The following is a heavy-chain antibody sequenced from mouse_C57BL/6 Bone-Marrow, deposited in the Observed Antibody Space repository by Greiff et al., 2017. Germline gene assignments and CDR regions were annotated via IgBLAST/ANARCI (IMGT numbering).Heavy chain of an antibody. CDR3: ARLLLDY. CDR1: GYTFTSYW. V-gene: IGHV1-64*01. Sequence: VQLQQPGAELVKPGASVKLSCKVSGYTFTSYWMHWVKQRPGQGLEWIGMIHPNSGSINYIEKFKSKATLTVDKSSSTAYMQHSGLTSEDSAVYYCARLLLDYWGQGTTLTVSS. D-gene: IGHD1-1*01. CDR2: IHPNSGSI. J-gene: IGHJ2*01.